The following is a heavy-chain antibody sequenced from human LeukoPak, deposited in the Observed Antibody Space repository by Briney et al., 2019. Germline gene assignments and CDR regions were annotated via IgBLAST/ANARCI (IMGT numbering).Heavy chain of an antibody. V-gene: IGHV4-59*01. CDR1: GGSISSYY. J-gene: IGHJ4*02. CDR3: ASHYGENYYFDY. CDR2: IYYSGST. Sequence: TSETLSLTCTVPGGSISSYYWSWIRQPPGKGLEWIGYIYYSGSTNYNSSLKSRVTISVDTSKNQFSLKLSSVTAADTAVYYCASHYGENYYFDYWGQGTLVTVSS. D-gene: IGHD4-17*01.